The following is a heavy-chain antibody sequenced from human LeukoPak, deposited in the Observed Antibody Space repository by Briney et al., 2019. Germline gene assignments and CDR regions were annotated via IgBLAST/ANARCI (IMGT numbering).Heavy chain of an antibody. CDR3: ARTYYELLGFDY. CDR2: INPNSGGT. Sequence: ASVKVSCKASEYTFTGYYMHWVRQAPGQGLEWMGWINPNSGGTNYAQKFQGRVTMTRDTSISTAYMELSRLRSDDTAVYYCARTYYELLGFDYWGQGTLVTVSS. V-gene: IGHV1-2*02. D-gene: IGHD1-26*01. J-gene: IGHJ4*02. CDR1: EYTFTGYY.